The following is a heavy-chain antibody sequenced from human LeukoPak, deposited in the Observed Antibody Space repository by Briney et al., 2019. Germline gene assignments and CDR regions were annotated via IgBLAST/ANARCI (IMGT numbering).Heavy chain of an antibody. D-gene: IGHD1-26*01. CDR1: GYTFTSYG. CDR3: ARDNSVGDNAWWFDP. CDR2: ISAYNGNT. V-gene: IGHV1-18*01. J-gene: IGHJ5*02. Sequence: GASVKVSCKASGYTFTSYGISWVRQAPGQGLEWMGWISAYNGNTNYAQKFQGRVTMTTDTSTSTDYMELSSLRSEDTAIYYCARDNSVGDNAWWFDPWGQGTLVTVSS.